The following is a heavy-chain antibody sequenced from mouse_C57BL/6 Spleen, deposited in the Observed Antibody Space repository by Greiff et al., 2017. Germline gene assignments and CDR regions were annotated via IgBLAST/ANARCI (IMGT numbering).Heavy chain of an antibody. CDR3: TRRSYYGSSYVDWYFDV. CDR2: IYPGNSDT. D-gene: IGHD1-1*01. J-gene: IGHJ1*03. Sequence: VQLQESGTVLARPGASVKMSCKTSGYTFTSYWMHWVKQRPGQGLEWIGAIYPGNSDTSYNQKFKGKAKLTAVTSASTAYMELSSLTNEDSAVYYCTRRSYYGSSYVDWYFDVWGTGTTVTVSS. V-gene: IGHV1-5*01. CDR1: GYTFTSYW.